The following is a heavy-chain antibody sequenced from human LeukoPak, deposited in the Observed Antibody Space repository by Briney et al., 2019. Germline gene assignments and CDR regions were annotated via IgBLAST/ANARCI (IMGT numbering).Heavy chain of an antibody. J-gene: IGHJ5*02. D-gene: IGHD4-17*01. Sequence: GGSLRLSCAASGFSFSSFAMTWVRQAPGKGLEWVSSITGGHYATYNTDSVKGRFTITRDNAKNTLYLQMNSLRADDTAIYYCTKDPNGDYIGAFDPWGQGTLVTVSS. CDR2: ITGGHYAT. CDR3: TKDPNGDYIGAFDP. CDR1: GFSFSSFA. V-gene: IGHV3-23*01.